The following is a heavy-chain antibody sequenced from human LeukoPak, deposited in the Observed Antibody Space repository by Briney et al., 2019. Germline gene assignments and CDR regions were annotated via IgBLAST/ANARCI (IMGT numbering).Heavy chain of an antibody. CDR1: GLFFSTNW. D-gene: IGHD1-26*01. Sequence: PGGSLRLSCAASGLFFSTNWMSWVRQAPGKGLEWVATIKPDGRDKYYVDSVKGRFTISRDNAKNSLYLQMNSPRAEDTAVYYCARVGGATFFNWGQGTLVTVSS. V-gene: IGHV3-7*01. CDR2: IKPDGRDK. J-gene: IGHJ4*02. CDR3: ARVGGATFFN.